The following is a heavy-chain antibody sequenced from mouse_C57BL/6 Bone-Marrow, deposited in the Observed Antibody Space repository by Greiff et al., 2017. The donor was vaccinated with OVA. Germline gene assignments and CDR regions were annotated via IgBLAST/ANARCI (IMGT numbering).Heavy chain of an antibody. Sequence: EVQLQQSGPELVKPGASVKISCKASGYSFTGYYMNWVKQSPEKSLEWIGEINPSTGGTTYNQKFKAKATLTVDKSSSTAYMQLKSLTSEDSAVYYCAREKGLTGTLDYWGQGTTLTVSS. CDR3: AREKGLTGTLDY. J-gene: IGHJ2*01. CDR2: INPSTGGT. D-gene: IGHD4-1*01. V-gene: IGHV1-42*01. CDR1: GYSFTGYY.